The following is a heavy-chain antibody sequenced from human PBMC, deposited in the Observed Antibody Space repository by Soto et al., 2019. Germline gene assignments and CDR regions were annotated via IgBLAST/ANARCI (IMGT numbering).Heavy chain of an antibody. CDR1: GFTFSSYA. V-gene: IGHV3-23*01. CDR2: INGSGGST. J-gene: IGHJ4*02. Sequence: EVQLLESGGGLVQPGGSLRLSCAASGFTFSSYAMSWVRQAPGKGLEWVSAINGSGGSTYYADSVKGRFTISRDNSKNTLYLQMNSLRAEDTAVYYCAKVFFGRWELTSFDYWGQGTLVTVSS. CDR3: AKVFFGRWELTSFDY. D-gene: IGHD1-26*01.